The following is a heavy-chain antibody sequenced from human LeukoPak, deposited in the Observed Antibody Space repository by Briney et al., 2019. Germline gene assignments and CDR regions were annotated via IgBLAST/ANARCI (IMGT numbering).Heavy chain of an antibody. CDR2: IYYSGNT. CDR3: ARHPGRLFDY. CDR1: GGSISSSSYY. J-gene: IGHJ4*02. Sequence: SETLSLTCTVSGGSISSSSYYWGWIRQPPGKGLEWIGSIYYSGNTYYNPSLKSRVSISVDTSKNQFSLKLSSVTAADTAVYYCARHPGRLFDYWGQGTLVTVSS. V-gene: IGHV4-39*01.